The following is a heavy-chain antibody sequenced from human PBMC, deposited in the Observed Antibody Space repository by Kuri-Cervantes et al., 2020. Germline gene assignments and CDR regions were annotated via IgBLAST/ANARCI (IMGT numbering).Heavy chain of an antibody. CDR1: GFTFSSYS. Sequence: GESLKISCAASGFTFSSYSMNWVRQAPGKGLEWVSYISSSSSTIYYADSVKGRFTISRDNSRNTLYLQMNSLRGEDTAVYYCAKGSRTSRPYFFDYWGQGTLVTVSS. CDR3: AKGSRTSRPYFFDY. V-gene: IGHV3-48*01. D-gene: IGHD1-26*01. CDR2: ISSSSSTI. J-gene: IGHJ4*02.